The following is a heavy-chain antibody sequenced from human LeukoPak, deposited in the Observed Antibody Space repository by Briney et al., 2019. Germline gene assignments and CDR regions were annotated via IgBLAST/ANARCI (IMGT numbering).Heavy chain of an antibody. CDR1: GGTFSSYA. CDR3: AAIIVPAAAY. CDR2: IIPIFGTA. D-gene: IGHD2-2*01. Sequence: ASVKVSCKASGGTFSSYAISWVRQAPGQGLEWMGGIIPIFGTANYAQKFQGRVTITTDASTSTAYMELSSLRSEDTAVYYCAAIIVPAAAYWGQGTLVTVFS. J-gene: IGHJ4*02. V-gene: IGHV1-69*05.